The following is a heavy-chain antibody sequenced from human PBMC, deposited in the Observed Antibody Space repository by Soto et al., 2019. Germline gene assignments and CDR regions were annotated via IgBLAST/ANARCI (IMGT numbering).Heavy chain of an antibody. CDR1: GFTFSNYA. Sequence: GGSLRLSCAASGFTFSNYAMGWVRQAPGKGLEWVSAISGSGGSTYYADSMKGRFTISRDNSKNTLYVQMNSLRAEDTAVYYCAKVRSSSWSGFDYWGQGTLVTVSS. V-gene: IGHV3-23*01. J-gene: IGHJ4*02. D-gene: IGHD6-13*01. CDR2: ISGSGGST. CDR3: AKVRSSSWSGFDY.